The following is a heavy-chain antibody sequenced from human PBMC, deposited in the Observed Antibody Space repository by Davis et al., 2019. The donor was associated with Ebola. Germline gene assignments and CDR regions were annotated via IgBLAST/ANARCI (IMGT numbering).Heavy chain of an antibody. V-gene: IGHV4-61*01. CDR1: GGSVSSGSYY. D-gene: IGHD2-8*01. CDR3: ARVALIYYYYGMDV. Sequence: MPSETLSLTCTVSGGSVSSGSYYWSWIRQPPGKGLEWIGYIYYSGSTNYNPSLKSRVTISVDTSKNRFSLKLSSVTAADTAVYYCARVALIYYYYGMDVWGQGTTVTVSS. J-gene: IGHJ6*02. CDR2: IYYSGST.